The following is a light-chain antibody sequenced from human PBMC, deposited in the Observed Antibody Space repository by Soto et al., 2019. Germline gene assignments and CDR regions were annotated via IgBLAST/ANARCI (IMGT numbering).Light chain of an antibody. CDR1: QSVSSN. CDR2: GAS. J-gene: IGKJ1*01. V-gene: IGKV3-15*01. CDR3: QQYNNWPQT. Sequence: EIVLTQSPGTLSLSPGERATFSCRASQSVSSNLAWYQQKPGQAPRLLIYGASTGATGIPARFSGSGSGTEFTLTISSLQSEDFAVYYCQQYNNWPQTFGQGTKVDIK.